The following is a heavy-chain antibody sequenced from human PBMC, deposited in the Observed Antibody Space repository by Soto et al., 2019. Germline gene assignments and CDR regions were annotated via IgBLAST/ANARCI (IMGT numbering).Heavy chain of an antibody. D-gene: IGHD2-2*01. CDR1: GFTVSYNY. Sequence: EVQLVESGGGLVQPGGSLRLSCAASGFTVSYNYMSWVRQAPGKGLEWVSVICRGGDTFYADSVKGRFTISTDNSKNTLYLQMSIPRAVDTAVYYCAKEEGGCSSTSCNLYYYYYMDVWGKGTTVTVSS. J-gene: IGHJ6*03. CDR2: ICRGGDT. CDR3: AKEEGGCSSTSCNLYYYYYMDV. V-gene: IGHV3-66*01.